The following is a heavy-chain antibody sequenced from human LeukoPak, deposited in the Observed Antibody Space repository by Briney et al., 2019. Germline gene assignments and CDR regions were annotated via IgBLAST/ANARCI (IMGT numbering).Heavy chain of an antibody. CDR2: ISSSGSTI. Sequence: PGGSLRLSCAASGFTFSSYEMNWVRQAPGKGLEWVSYISSSGSTIYYADSVKGRFTISRDNAKNSLYLQMNSLRAEDTAVCYCTREWYCGGDCYSAFDYWGQGTLVTVSS. D-gene: IGHD2-21*02. V-gene: IGHV3-48*03. J-gene: IGHJ4*02. CDR1: GFTFSSYE. CDR3: TREWYCGGDCYSAFDY.